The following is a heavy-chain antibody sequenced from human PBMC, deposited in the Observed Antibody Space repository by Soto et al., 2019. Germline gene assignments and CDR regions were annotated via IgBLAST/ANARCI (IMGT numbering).Heavy chain of an antibody. Sequence: SVKVSCKASGGTFSSHGIAWVRQVPGQGLEWVGGIMPTFGSATYAPKFQGRVTISADKSTTTAYMELRRLRSEDTAVYYCATERSAQYFDYWGQGTLVTVSS. CDR2: IMPTFGSA. V-gene: IGHV1-69*06. D-gene: IGHD1-1*01. CDR3: ATERSAQYFDY. CDR1: GGTFSSHG. J-gene: IGHJ4*02.